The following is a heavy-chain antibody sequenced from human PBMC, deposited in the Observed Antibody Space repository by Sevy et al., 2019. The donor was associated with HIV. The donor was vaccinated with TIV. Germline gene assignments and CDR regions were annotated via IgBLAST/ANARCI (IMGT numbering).Heavy chain of an antibody. CDR1: GGTFSSYA. V-gene: IGHV1-69*13. D-gene: IGHD3-22*01. Sequence: ASVKVSCKASGGTFSSYAISWVRQAPGQGLEWMGGIIPSFGTENYPQKFQGSVRITADESTGPAYMELSSLRSEDTAVYYCARSRDYYDSSGYYFDYWGQGTLVTVSS. CDR2: IIPSFGTE. CDR3: ARSRDYYDSSGYYFDY. J-gene: IGHJ4*02.